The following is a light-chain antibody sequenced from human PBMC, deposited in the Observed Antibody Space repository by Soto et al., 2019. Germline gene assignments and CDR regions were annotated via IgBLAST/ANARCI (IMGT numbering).Light chain of an antibody. CDR3: QQRASWPYT. V-gene: IGKV3-11*01. Sequence: EIVLTQSPDTLSLSPGEGATLSCRASHDVSVSLVWYRQRPGQSPGLLIHDASNRATGISARFSGSGSGTDFTLTIGSLEPEESALYYCQQRASWPYTSGQGTKVEIK. CDR1: HDVSVS. CDR2: DAS. J-gene: IGKJ2*01.